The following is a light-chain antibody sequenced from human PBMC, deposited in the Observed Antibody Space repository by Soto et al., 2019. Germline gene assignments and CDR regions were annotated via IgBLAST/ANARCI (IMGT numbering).Light chain of an antibody. V-gene: IGLV2-14*03. Sequence: QSVLTQPASVSGSPGQSITISCTGTSSDVGGYNYVSWYQHHPGKAPKLIIYDVTNRPSGVSNPFSGSKSGNTASLTISGLQPKDEADYYCSSYTTSNTRQIVFGTGTKLTVL. CDR1: SSDVGGYNY. CDR3: SSYTTSNTRQIV. J-gene: IGLJ1*01. CDR2: DVT.